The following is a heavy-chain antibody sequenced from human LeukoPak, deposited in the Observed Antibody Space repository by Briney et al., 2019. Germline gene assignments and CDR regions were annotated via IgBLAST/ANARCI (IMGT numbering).Heavy chain of an antibody. Sequence: EASVKVSCKASGGTFSSYAISWVRQAPGQGLEWMGGIIPIFGTANYAQKFQGRVTITADESTSTAYMELSSLRSEDTAVYYCARDIVATTGFDCWGQGTLVTVSS. V-gene: IGHV1-69*01. CDR2: IIPIFGTA. J-gene: IGHJ4*02. D-gene: IGHD5-12*01. CDR3: ARDIVATTGFDC. CDR1: GGTFSSYA.